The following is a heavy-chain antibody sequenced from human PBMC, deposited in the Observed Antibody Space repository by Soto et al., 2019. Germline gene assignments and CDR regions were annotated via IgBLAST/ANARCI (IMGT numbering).Heavy chain of an antibody. Sequence: QVQLQQWGAGLLKPSETLSLTCAVYGGSFSGYYWSWIRQPPGKGLEWIGEINHSGSTNYNPSLKSXXTXSXXTSQHHFSLKLNSVTAADTAVYYCARGRRDYYSAYWGQGTLVTVSS. J-gene: IGHJ4*02. CDR2: INHSGST. CDR3: ARGRRDYYSAY. V-gene: IGHV4-34*01. D-gene: IGHD3-22*01. CDR1: GGSFSGYY.